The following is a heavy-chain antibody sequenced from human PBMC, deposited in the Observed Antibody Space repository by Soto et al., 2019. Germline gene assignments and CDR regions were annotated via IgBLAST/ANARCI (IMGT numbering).Heavy chain of an antibody. CDR1: GFTFSAYG. CDR2: IWYDGSNK. D-gene: IGHD3-10*01. CDR3: AKAITMVRGVDY. V-gene: IGHV3-33*06. J-gene: IGHJ4*02. Sequence: SGGGVVQPGRSLRLSCAASGFTFSAYGMHWVRQAPGKGLEWVSTIWYDGSNKYYADSVKGRFTVSRDNSKNTLYLQMNTLRAEDTAVYYCAKAITMVRGVDYWGQGTLVTVSS.